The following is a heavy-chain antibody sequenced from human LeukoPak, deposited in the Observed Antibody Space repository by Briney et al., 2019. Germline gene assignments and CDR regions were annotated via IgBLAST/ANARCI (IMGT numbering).Heavy chain of an antibody. CDR2: IYSGGSA. J-gene: IGHJ4*02. D-gene: IGHD3-16*01. CDR1: GFTVSNSF. CDR3: ARDYAGMYYFDY. V-gene: IGHV3-66*01. Sequence: GGSLRLSCAASGFTVSNSFMNGVRQAPGKGPEWVSIIYSGGSAYYADSVKGRFTISRDNSKNTLYLQMNSLRAEDTAVYYCARDYAGMYYFDYWGQGTLVTVSS.